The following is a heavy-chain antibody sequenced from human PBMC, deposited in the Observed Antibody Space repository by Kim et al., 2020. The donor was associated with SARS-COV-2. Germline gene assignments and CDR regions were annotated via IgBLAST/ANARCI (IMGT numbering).Heavy chain of an antibody. CDR3: AGQPRMVATGYYYYGMDV. V-gene: IGHV4-39*01. D-gene: IGHD5-12*01. CDR2: IYYSGST. J-gene: IGHJ6*02. CDR1: GGSISSSSYY. Sequence: SETLSLTCTVSGGSISSSSYYWGWIRQPPGKGLEWIGSIYYSGSTYYNPSLKSRVTISVDTSKNQFSLKLSSVTAADTAVYYCAGQPRMVATGYYYYGMDVWGQGTTVTVSS.